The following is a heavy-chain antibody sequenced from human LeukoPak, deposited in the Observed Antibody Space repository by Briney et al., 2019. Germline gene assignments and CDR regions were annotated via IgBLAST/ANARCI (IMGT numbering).Heavy chain of an antibody. J-gene: IGHJ3*02. V-gene: IGHV4-39*01. D-gene: IGHD3-16*02. CDR2: IFHGGNT. CDR1: GDSITSSAFY. Sequence: KASETLSLTCTVSGDSITSSAFYWGWIRQAPGKGLEWIGNIFHGGNTHYNPSLKSRVSISVDRSKNQVSLNLSSVTAADTALYYCAKQGRRIPFGGVVAIAPFDIWGQGTMVTVSS. CDR3: AKQGRRIPFGGVVAIAPFDI.